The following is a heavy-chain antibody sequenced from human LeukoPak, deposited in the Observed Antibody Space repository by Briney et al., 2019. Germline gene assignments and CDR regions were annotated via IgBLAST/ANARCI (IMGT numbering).Heavy chain of an antibody. D-gene: IGHD1-26*01. CDR3: AREKATNPVGYYGMDV. V-gene: IGHV3-23*01. Sequence: GGSLRLSCAASGFTFSSYAMSWVRQAPGEGLEWVSAISGSGGSTYYADSVKGRFTISRDNSKNTLYLQMNSLRTEDTAVYYCAREKATNPVGYYGMDVWGQGTTVTVSS. J-gene: IGHJ6*02. CDR2: ISGSGGST. CDR1: GFTFSSYA.